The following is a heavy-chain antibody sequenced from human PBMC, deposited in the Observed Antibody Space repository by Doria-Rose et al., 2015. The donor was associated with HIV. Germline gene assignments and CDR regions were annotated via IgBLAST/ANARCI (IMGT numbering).Heavy chain of an antibody. CDR2: INHSGST. CDR1: GGSFSGYY. Sequence: QVQLQQWDAGLVKPSETLSLTCAVFGGSFSGYYWSWIRQPPGKGLEWIGEINHSGSTIYNTSLKSRVTISLDTSRNLFSLKRSSGTAADTAVYYCARGLLRGGWNDVDYYYGMDVWGQGTTVTVSS. J-gene: IGHJ6*02. CDR3: ARGLLRGGWNDVDYYYGMDV. D-gene: IGHD1-1*01. V-gene: IGHV4-34*01.